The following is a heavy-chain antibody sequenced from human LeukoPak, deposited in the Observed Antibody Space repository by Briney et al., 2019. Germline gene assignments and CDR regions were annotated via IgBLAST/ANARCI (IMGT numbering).Heavy chain of an antibody. CDR2: IKQDGSEK. V-gene: IGHV3-7*01. CDR1: GFTFSSYW. D-gene: IGHD3-22*01. Sequence: GGSLRLSCAASGFTFSSYWMSWVRQAPGKGLEWVANIKQDGSEKYYVDSVKGRSTISRDNAKNSLYLQMNSLRAEDTAVYYCAKSLNKYYYDSSGYDYWGQGTLVTVSS. J-gene: IGHJ4*02. CDR3: AKSLNKYYYDSSGYDY.